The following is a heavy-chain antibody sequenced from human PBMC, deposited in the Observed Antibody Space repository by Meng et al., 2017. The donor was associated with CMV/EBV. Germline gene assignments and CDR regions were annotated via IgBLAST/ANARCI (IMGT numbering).Heavy chain of an antibody. D-gene: IGHD6-13*01. V-gene: IGHV1-2*02. CDR1: GYTFTGYY. J-gene: IGHJ4*02. Sequence: QGRRVQSGAELKKPGASVKVSCKASGYTFTGYYMHWVRQAPGQGLEWMGWINPNSGGTNYAQKFQGRVTMTRDTSISTAYMELSRLRSDDTAVYYCARFMSSSWDHYFDYWGQGTLVTVSS. CDR3: ARFMSSSWDHYFDY. CDR2: INPNSGGT.